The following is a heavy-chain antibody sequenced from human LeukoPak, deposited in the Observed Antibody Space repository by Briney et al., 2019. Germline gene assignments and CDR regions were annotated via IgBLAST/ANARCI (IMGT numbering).Heavy chain of an antibody. Sequence: GGSLRLSCAASRFTFSSYTMNWVRQPPGKWLEWVSNIGTSSTTIYYADSVKGRFTISRDNAKNSLYLQMNSLRAEDTAVYYCAKEVVVVITTPTEAGFDYWGQGTLVTVSS. CDR3: AKEVVVVITTPTEAGFDY. J-gene: IGHJ4*02. CDR2: IGTSSTTI. CDR1: RFTFSSYT. D-gene: IGHD3-22*01. V-gene: IGHV3-48*04.